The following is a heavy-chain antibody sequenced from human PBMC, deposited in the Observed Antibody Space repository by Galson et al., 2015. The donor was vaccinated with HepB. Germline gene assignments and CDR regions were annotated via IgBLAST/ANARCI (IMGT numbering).Heavy chain of an antibody. J-gene: IGHJ4*02. CDR1: GYTFTSYA. V-gene: IGHV1-3*01. CDR2: INAGNGNT. CDR3: AREGIVGATFDY. Sequence: SVKVSCKASGYTFTSYAMHWVRQAPGQRLEWMGWINAGNGNTKYSQKFQGRVTITRDTSASTAYMELSSLRSEDTAVYYCAREGIVGATFDYWGQGTLVTVSS. D-gene: IGHD1-26*01.